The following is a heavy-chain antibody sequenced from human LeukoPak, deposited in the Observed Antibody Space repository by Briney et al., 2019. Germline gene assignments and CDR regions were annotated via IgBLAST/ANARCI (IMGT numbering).Heavy chain of an antibody. CDR1: GGSFSGYY. CDR3: VRREYSNKSPFDY. CDR2: IYFSGNT. J-gene: IGHJ4*02. D-gene: IGHD4-11*01. Sequence: SETLSLTCAVYGGSFSGYYWSWIRQPPGKGLEWIGSIYFSGNTYHNSSLKSRVTISVDTSKNQFSLKLNSVTAADTAVYYCVRREYSNKSPFDYWGQGTLVTVSS. V-gene: IGHV4-34*01.